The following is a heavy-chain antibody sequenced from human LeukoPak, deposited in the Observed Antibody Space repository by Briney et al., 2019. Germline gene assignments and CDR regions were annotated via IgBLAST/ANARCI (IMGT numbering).Heavy chain of an antibody. CDR2: IYYSVRT. D-gene: IGHD6-13*01. CDR3: ARGSIAALGY. CDR1: GGSLSRYF. V-gene: IGHV4-59*01. Sequence: LETLSLTCTVSGGSLSRYFWSWSREPPGKGLEWSGYIYYSVRTNDNPSLKSRVTVSVDTSKNQSSLKVSSATAADTAVYCCARGSIAALGYWGQGTLVTVSS. J-gene: IGHJ4*02.